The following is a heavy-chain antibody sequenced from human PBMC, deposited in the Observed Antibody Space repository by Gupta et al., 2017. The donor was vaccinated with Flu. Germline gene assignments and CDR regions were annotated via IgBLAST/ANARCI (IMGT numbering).Heavy chain of an antibody. Sequence: QVQLQESGPGLVKPSETLSLTCAVSGYFISSGYYWGWIRQPPGKGLEWIGSIYHSGSTYYNPSLKSRVTISVDTSKNQFSRKLSSVTAADTAVYYCARALTPEATGYFDYWGQGTLVTVSS. D-gene: IGHD1-14*01. CDR1: GYFISSGYY. CDR3: ARALTPEATGYFDY. CDR2: IYHSGST. J-gene: IGHJ4*02. V-gene: IGHV4-38-2*01.